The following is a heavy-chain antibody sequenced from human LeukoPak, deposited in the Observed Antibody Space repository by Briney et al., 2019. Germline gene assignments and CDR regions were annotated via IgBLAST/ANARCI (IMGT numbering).Heavy chain of an antibody. D-gene: IGHD3-22*01. V-gene: IGHV4-34*01. J-gene: IGHJ4*02. CDR3: ARDQPPYYYDSSGYYSGYYFDY. CDR2: INHSGST. Sequence: KPSETLSLTCAVYGGSFSGYYWSWIRQPPGKGLEWIGEINHSGSTNYNPSLKSRVTISVDTSKNQFSLKLSSVTAADTAVYYCARDQPPYYYDSSGYYSGYYFDYWGQGTLVTVSS. CDR1: GGSFSGYY.